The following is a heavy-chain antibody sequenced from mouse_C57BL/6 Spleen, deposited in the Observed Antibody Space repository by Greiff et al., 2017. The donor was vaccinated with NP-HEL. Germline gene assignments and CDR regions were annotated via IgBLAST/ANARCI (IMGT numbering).Heavy chain of an antibody. CDR1: GFNIKDYY. J-gene: IGHJ3*01. D-gene: IGHD2-5*01. V-gene: IGHV14-1*01. CDR2: IDPEDGDT. CDR3: TLYYTNPWFAY. Sequence: VQLQQSGAELVRPGASVKLSCTASGFNIKDYYMHWVKQRPEHGLEWIGRIDPEDGDTEYAPKFQGKATMTADTSSNTAYLQLSSLTSEDTAGYYCTLYYTNPWFAYWGQGTLVTVSA.